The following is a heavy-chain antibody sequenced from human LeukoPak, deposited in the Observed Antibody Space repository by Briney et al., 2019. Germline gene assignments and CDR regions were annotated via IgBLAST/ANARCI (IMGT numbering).Heavy chain of an antibody. CDR3: ARGGIAVAGTI. V-gene: IGHV4-59*01. CDR2: IYYSGSA. CDR1: GGSFSGYY. Sequence: PSETLSLTCAVYGGSFSGYYWSWIRQPPGKGLEWIGYIYYSGSANYNPSLKSRVTISVDTSKNQFSLKLSSVTAADTAVYYCARGGIAVAGTIWGQGTLVTVSS. J-gene: IGHJ4*02. D-gene: IGHD6-19*01.